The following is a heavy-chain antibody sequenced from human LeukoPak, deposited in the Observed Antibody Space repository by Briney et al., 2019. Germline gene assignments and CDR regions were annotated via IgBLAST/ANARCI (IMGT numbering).Heavy chain of an antibody. CDR2: IYSGGST. CDR3: ARSYVFYYYGMDV. Sequence: GGSLRLSCAASGFTVSSNYMSWVRQAPGKGLEWVSVIYSGGSTYYADSVKGRFTISRDNSKNTLYLQMNSLRAEDTAVYYCARSYVFYYYGMDVWGQGTTVTASS. V-gene: IGHV3-66*01. D-gene: IGHD1-26*01. J-gene: IGHJ6*02. CDR1: GFTVSSNY.